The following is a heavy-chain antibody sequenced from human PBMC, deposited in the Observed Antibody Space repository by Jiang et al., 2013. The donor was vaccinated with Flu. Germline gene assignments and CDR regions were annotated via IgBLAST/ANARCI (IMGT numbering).Heavy chain of an antibody. CDR3: ARDYNAFDI. D-gene: IGHD4-11*01. J-gene: IGHJ3*02. V-gene: IGHV4-61*01. CDR1: GGSVSSGSYY. CDR2: IYYSGST. Sequence: SGSGLVKPSETLSLTCTVSGGSVSSGSYYWSWIRQPPGKGLEWIGYIYYSGSTNYNPSLKSRVTISVDTSKNQFSLKLSSVTAADTAVYYCARDYNAFDIWGQGTMVTVSS.